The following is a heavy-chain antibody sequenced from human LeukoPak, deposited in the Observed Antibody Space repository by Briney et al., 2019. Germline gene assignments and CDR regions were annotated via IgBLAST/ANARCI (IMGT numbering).Heavy chain of an antibody. CDR3: VRDLPCTGGSCYSTPDDY. V-gene: IGHV3-48*04. Sequence: GGSLRLSCAASGFTFSSYSMNWVRQAPGKGLEWVSYISSSSSTIYYADSVKGRFTISRDNAKNSLYLQMNSLRAEDTALYYCVRDLPCTGGSCYSTPDDYWGQGTLVTVSS. J-gene: IGHJ4*02. CDR1: GFTFSSYS. D-gene: IGHD2-15*01. CDR2: ISSSSSTI.